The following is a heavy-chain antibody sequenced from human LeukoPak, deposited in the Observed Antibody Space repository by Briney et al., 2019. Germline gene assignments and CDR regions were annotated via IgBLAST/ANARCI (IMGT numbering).Heavy chain of an antibody. D-gene: IGHD2-21*01. Sequence: SVKVSCKASGGTFISYAISWVRQAPGQGLEWMGGIIPIFGTANYAQKFQGRVTITADESTSTAYMELSSLRSEDTAVYYCASLHISVLPYYFDYWGQGTLVTVSS. CDR1: GGTFISYA. CDR3: ASLHISVLPYYFDY. CDR2: IIPIFGTA. V-gene: IGHV1-69*13. J-gene: IGHJ4*02.